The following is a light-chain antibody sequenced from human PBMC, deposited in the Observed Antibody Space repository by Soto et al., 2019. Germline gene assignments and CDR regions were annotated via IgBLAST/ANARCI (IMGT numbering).Light chain of an antibody. V-gene: IGLV1-40*01. CDR3: QSYDSSLSGSV. J-gene: IGLJ3*02. Sequence: SVLTQPPSVSGAPGQRVTISCTGSSSNIGAGYDVHWYQQLPATAPKLLIYGNSNRPSGVPDRFSGSKSGTSASLAITGLQAEDEADYYCQSYDSSLSGSVFGGGTKVTVL. CDR1: SSNIGAGYD. CDR2: GNS.